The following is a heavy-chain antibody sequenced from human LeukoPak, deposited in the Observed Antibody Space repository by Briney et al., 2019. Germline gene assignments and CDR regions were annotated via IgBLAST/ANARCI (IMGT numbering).Heavy chain of an antibody. V-gene: IGHV4-30-4*01. CDR2: IYYSGST. CDR1: GGSISSGDYY. CDR3: ARVTVPAAIGGDWFDP. J-gene: IGHJ5*02. D-gene: IGHD2-2*01. Sequence: SETLSLTCTVSGGSISSGDYYWSWIRQPPGKGLEWIGYIYYSGSTYYNPSLKSRVTTSVDTSKNQFSLKLSSVTAADTAVYYCARVTVPAAIGGDWFDPWGQGTLVTVSS.